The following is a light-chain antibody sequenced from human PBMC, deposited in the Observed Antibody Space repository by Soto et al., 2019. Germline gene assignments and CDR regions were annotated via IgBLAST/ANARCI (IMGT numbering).Light chain of an antibody. J-gene: IGKJ5*01. CDR3: QQLNTFPLT. Sequence: DIQLTQSPSFLSASVGDRVTITCRASQGISSYLAWYQQTPGKAPKLLIYASSTLQSGVPSRFSGSGSGTEFTLTISNLQPVDFATYFCQQLNTFPLTFCQGTRL. CDR1: QGISSY. V-gene: IGKV1-9*01. CDR2: ASS.